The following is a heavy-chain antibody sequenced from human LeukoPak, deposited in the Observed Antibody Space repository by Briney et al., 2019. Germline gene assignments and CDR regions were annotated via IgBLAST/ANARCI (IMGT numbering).Heavy chain of an antibody. CDR2: IRDDGGNK. J-gene: IGHJ3*02. D-gene: IGHD3-3*01. Sequence: GGSLRLSCAASGFTFSSYGMNWVRQAPGKGLEWVAVIRDDGGNKYYADSVKGPFTISIDNSKNTLYLQMNSLRAEDTAVYYCSKVFEYYHFWIGVDAFYIWGQGTMVTVSS. CDR3: SKVFEYYHFWIGVDAFYI. V-gene: IGHV3-30*02. CDR1: GFTFSSYG.